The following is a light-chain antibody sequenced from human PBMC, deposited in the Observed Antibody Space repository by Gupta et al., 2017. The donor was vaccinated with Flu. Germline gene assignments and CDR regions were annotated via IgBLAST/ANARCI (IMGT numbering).Light chain of an antibody. V-gene: IGKV3-20*01. CDR2: GAS. J-gene: IGKJ4*01. Sequence: EIVLTQSPGTLSLSPGERATLSCRASQSVSSSYLAWYQQKPDQAPRLLIYGASSRATVIPDRFSGSGYGTDFTLTISRLEPEDIAVYYCQRYGSSPPLTFGGGTKVEIK. CDR3: QRYGSSPPLT. CDR1: QSVSSSY.